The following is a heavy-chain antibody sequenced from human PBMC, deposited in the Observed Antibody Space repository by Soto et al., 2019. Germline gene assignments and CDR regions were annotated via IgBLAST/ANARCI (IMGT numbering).Heavy chain of an antibody. CDR1: GGSIRSYY. D-gene: IGHD3-10*01. V-gene: IGHV4-59*01. J-gene: IGHJ3*02. CDR2: IYYSGST. CDR3: ARDYGDAFDI. Sequence: PSETLSLTCTVSGGSIRSYYWSWIRQPPGKGLEWIGYIYYSGSTNYNPSFKSRVTISVDTSKNQFSLKLSSVTAADTAVYYCARDYGDAFDIWGQGTMVTVS.